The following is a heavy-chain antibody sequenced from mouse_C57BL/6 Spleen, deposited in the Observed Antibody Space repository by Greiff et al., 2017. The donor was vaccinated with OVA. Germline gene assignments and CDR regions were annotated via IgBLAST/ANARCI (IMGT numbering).Heavy chain of an antibody. CDR2: IDPETGGT. CDR1: GYTFTDYE. CDR3: TRGGLTGTGWFAY. Sequence: QVQLKQSGAELVRPGASVTLSCKASGYTFTDYEMHWVKQTPVHGLEWIGAIDPETGGTAYNQKFKGKAILTADKSSSTAYMELRSLTSEDSAVYYCTRGGLTGTGWFAYWGQGTLVTVSA. J-gene: IGHJ3*01. D-gene: IGHD4-1*01. V-gene: IGHV1-15*01.